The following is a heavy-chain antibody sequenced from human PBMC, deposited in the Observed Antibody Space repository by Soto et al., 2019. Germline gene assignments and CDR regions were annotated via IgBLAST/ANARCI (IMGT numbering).Heavy chain of an antibody. D-gene: IGHD6-19*01. CDR2: IIPIFGTV. CDR1: GGTFRTYA. V-gene: IGHV1-69*12. J-gene: IGHJ6*02. CDR3: AKGAVAGTPTSYYYDGMDV. Sequence: QVQLLQSGAEVKKPGSSVRVSCEASGGTFRTYAISWVRQAPGQGLEWMGEIIPIFGTVNYAQKVQGRVTITADESTTTVYMDLRRLRSEDTAVYYCAKGAVAGTPTSYYYDGMDVWGQGITVTVSS.